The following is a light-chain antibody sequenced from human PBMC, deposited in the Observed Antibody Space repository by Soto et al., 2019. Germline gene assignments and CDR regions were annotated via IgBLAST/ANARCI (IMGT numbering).Light chain of an antibody. CDR1: QSISNY. CDR3: QTLDNFPLT. J-gene: IGKJ5*01. CDR2: AAY. V-gene: IGKV1-39*01. Sequence: DIQMTQAPSSLPASVGDRITITCRASQSISNYLNWYQQKPGEAPKLLIYAAYTLQSGVTPRFSGSGSGTEFTLTISSLQPEDFASYYCQTLDNFPLTFGPGTRLEIK.